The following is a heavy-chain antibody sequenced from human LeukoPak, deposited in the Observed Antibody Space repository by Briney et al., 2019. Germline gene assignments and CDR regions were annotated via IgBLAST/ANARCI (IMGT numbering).Heavy chain of an antibody. CDR3: ARDRSVGVLPAPPFDF. V-gene: IGHV4-38-2*02. Sequence: SETLSLTCTVSGYSISSTYYWGWIRQPPGKGLEWVGSVFHSGNTYYNPSLKSRLTISADTSKNQFSLTLPSVTAADTAVYYCARDRSVGVLPAPPFDFWGQGTLVTVSS. CDR1: GYSISSTYY. D-gene: IGHD6-6*01. CDR2: VFHSGNT. J-gene: IGHJ4*02.